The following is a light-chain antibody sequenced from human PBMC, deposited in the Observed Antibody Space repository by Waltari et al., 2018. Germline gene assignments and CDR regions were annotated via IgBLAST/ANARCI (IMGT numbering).Light chain of an antibody. CDR2: DVS. J-gene: IGLJ2*01. Sequence: QSALTQPASVSGSPGQSITISCTGTSSYVGGYNYVSWYQQHPGKAPKLMIYDVSKRPSGVSNRFSGSKSGNTASLTISGLQAEDEADYYCSSYTSSSTPYVVFGGGTKLTVL. CDR3: SSYTSSSTPYVV. V-gene: IGLV2-14*01. CDR1: SSYVGGYNY.